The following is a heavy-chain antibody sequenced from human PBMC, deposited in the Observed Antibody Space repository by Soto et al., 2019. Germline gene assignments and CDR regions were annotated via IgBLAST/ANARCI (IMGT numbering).Heavy chain of an antibody. CDR1: GYTFTGYY. V-gene: IGHV1-2*02. D-gene: IGHD3-22*01. J-gene: IGHJ4*02. CDR2: INPNSGGT. Sequence: GASVKVSCKASGYTFTGYYMHWVRQAPGQGLEWMGWINPNSGGTKSAQKLQGRVTMTRDTSISTAYMELSRLRSDDTAVYYCARRKGDYYDSSGYHYYFDYWGQGTLVTVSS. CDR3: ARRKGDYYDSSGYHYYFDY.